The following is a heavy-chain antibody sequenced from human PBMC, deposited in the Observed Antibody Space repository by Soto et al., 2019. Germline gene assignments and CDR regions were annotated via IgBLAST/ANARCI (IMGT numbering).Heavy chain of an antibody. D-gene: IGHD3-16*02. V-gene: IGHV1-8*01. J-gene: IGHJ6*02. Sequence: ASVKVSCKASGYTFTSYDINWVRQATGQGLEWMGWMNPNSGNTGYAQKFQGRVTMTRNTSISTAYMELSSLRSEDTAVYYCARPLNYVWGSYRYTNSYYYGMDVWGQGXTVTVYS. CDR1: GYTFTSYD. CDR3: ARPLNYVWGSYRYTNSYYYGMDV. CDR2: MNPNSGNT.